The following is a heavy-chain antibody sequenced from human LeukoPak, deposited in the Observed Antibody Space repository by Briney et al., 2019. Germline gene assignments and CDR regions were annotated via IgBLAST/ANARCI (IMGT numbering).Heavy chain of an antibody. J-gene: IGHJ4*02. CDR2: ISSSSSTI. CDR3: VREAPSFDY. CDR1: GFTFSSYG. Sequence: GGSLRLSCAASGFTFSSYGLNWVRPAAGKGLEWVSYISSSSSTIAYADSVNGRFTISRDNAKNSLYLQMNSLRGEDTAVSYCVREAPSFDYWGQGTLVTVSS. V-gene: IGHV3-48*01.